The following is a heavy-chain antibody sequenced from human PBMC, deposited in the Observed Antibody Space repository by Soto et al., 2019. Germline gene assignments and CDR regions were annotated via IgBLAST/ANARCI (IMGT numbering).Heavy chain of an antibody. Sequence: ASVKVSCKASGGTFSSYAISWVRQAPGQGLEWMGGIIPIFGTANYAQKFQGRVTITADESTSTAYMELSSLRSEDTAVYYCARARPSITMIVEPSLKYYYYGMDVWGQGTTVTVSS. V-gene: IGHV1-69*13. J-gene: IGHJ6*02. CDR2: IIPIFGTA. CDR3: ARARPSITMIVEPSLKYYYYGMDV. D-gene: IGHD3-22*01. CDR1: GGTFSSYA.